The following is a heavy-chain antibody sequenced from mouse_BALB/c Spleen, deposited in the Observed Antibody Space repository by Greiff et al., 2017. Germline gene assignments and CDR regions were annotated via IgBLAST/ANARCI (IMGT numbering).Heavy chain of an antibody. CDR3: ARWRGNYGYFDV. CDR1: GYSFTGYY. V-gene: IGHV1S34*01. CDR2: ISCYNGAT. D-gene: IGHD2-1*01. J-gene: IGHJ1*01. Sequence: LVKPGASVKISCKASGYSFTGYYMHWVKQSHGKSLEWIGYISCYNGATSYNRKFKGKATLTVDTSSSTAYMQFNSLTYEDSAVYYCARWRGNYGYFDVWGEGTTVTVSS.